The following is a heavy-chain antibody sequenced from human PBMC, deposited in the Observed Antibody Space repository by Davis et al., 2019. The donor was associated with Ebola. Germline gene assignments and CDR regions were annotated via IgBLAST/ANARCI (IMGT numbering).Heavy chain of an antibody. CDR2: IKQDGSEK. J-gene: IGHJ3*02. CDR3: ARDPVGDAFDI. V-gene: IGHV3-7*01. Sequence: PGGSLTLSCAASGFTFSSYWMSWVRQAPGKGLEWVANIKQDGSEKYYVDSVKGRFTISRDNAKNSLYLQMNSLRAEDTAVYYCARDPVGDAFDIWGQGTMVTVSS. CDR1: GFTFSSYW.